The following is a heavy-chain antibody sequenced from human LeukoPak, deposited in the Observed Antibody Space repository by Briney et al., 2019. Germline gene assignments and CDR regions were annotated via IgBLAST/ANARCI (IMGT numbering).Heavy chain of an antibody. D-gene: IGHD3-22*01. CDR2: IYYSGST. Sequence: PSETLSPTCTVSGGSISSYYWSWIRQPPGKGLEWIGYIYYSGSTNYNPSLKSRVTISVDTSKNQFSLKLSSVTAADTAVYYCARSQGYYYDSSGYGTEYWGQGTLVTVSS. J-gene: IGHJ4*02. CDR3: ARSQGYYYDSSGYGTEY. V-gene: IGHV4-59*01. CDR1: GGSISSYY.